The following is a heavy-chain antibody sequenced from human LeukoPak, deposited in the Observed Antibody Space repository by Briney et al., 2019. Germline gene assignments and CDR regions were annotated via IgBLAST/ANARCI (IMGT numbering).Heavy chain of an antibody. J-gene: IGHJ3*02. V-gene: IGHV5-51*01. Sequence: GESLKISCKGSGYRFTSFWIVWVRQVAGKGLEWMGIIYPGDSDTRYSPSLQGQVTISADKSISTAYLQWSTLKASDTAIYFCARGVVGDSAFDIWGQGTMVTVSS. CDR1: GYRFTSFW. D-gene: IGHD3-22*01. CDR3: ARGVVGDSAFDI. CDR2: IYPGDSDT.